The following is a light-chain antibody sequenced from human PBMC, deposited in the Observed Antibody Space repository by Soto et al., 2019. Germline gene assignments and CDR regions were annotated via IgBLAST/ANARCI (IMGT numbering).Light chain of an antibody. V-gene: IGLV2-14*01. CDR1: SSDIGGYIY. CDR3: SSYSSANTVI. J-gene: IGLJ2*01. Sequence: QSALTQPASVSASPGQSITISCTGTSSDIGGYIYVSWYQHHPGKAPRLMIYEVSSRPSGVSNRFSGSKSGNTASLTISGLEAEDEAHYYCSSYSSANTVIFGGGTKLTVL. CDR2: EVS.